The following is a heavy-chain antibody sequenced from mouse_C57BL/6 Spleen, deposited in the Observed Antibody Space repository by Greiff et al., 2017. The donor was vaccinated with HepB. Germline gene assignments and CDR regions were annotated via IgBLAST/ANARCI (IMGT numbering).Heavy chain of an antibody. J-gene: IGHJ3*01. V-gene: IGHV1-85*01. CDR2: IYPRDGST. Sequence: QVQLQQSGPELVEPGASVKLSCKASGYTFTSYDINWVKQRPGQGLEWIGWIYPRDGSTKYNEKFKGKATLTVDTSSSTAYMELHSLTSEDSAVYFCANYDYDGAFAYWGQGTLVTVSA. D-gene: IGHD2-4*01. CDR3: ANYDYDGAFAY. CDR1: GYTFTSYD.